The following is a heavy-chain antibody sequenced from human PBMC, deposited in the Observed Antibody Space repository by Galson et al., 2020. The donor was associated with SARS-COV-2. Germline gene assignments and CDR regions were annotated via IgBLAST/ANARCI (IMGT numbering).Heavy chain of an antibody. V-gene: IGHV3-30*04. CDR2: ISYDARNT. Sequence: GESLKISCAASGFAFSSFPMHWVRQAPGKGLEWVALISYDARNTYYADSVKGRFTISRDNSKNTVYLQMNSLRAEDTAVYYCARGQEGDYWGQGTLVTVSS. J-gene: IGHJ4*02. CDR1: GFAFSSFP. CDR3: ARGQEGDY.